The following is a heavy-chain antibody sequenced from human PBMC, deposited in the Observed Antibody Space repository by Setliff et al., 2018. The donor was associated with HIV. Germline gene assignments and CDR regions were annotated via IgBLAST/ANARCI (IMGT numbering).Heavy chain of an antibody. CDR3: ARRIDDSGSFPDKNWFDT. V-gene: IGHV4-4*09. J-gene: IGHJ5*02. D-gene: IGHD3-10*01. CDR2: ILSSGRT. CDR1: GDSISSYS. Sequence: PSETLSLTCTVSGDSISSYSWNWIRQSPGGGLEWIGFILSSGRTKYNPSLQSRVTMSIDTSKNQFSLRLTSVTAADTAVYYCARRIDDSGSFPDKNWFDTWGQGSLVTVSS.